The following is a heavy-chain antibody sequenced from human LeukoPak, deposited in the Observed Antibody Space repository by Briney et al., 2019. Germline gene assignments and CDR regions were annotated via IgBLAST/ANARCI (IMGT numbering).Heavy chain of an antibody. V-gene: IGHV3-21*01. CDR3: ARAGRITMVRGVLKGPIDY. J-gene: IGHJ4*02. CDR2: ISSSSSYI. CDR1: GFTFSSYS. Sequence: PGGSLRLSCAASGFTFSSYSMNWVRQAPGKGLEWVSSISSSSSYIYYADSVKGRFTISRDNAKNSLYLQMNSLRAEDTAVYYCARAGRITMVRGVLKGPIDYWGQGTLVTVSS. D-gene: IGHD3-10*01.